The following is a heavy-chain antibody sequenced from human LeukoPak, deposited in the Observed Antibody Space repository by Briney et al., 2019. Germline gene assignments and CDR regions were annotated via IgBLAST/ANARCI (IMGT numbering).Heavy chain of an antibody. V-gene: IGHV4-39*01. CDR3: ARTTMMVTGPWNYFDY. D-gene: IGHD4-23*01. Sequence: SETLSLTCTVSGGSISSSNYYWGWIRQPPGKELEWIGNIYYSGSTYYNPSLKSRVTISVDKSRNQFSLKLTSVTAADTAVYYCARTTMMVTGPWNYFDYWGQGTLVIVSS. CDR2: IYYSGST. J-gene: IGHJ4*02. CDR1: GGSISSSNYY.